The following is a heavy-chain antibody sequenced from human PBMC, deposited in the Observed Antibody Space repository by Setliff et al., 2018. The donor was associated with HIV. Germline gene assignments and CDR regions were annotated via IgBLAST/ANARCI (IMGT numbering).Heavy chain of an antibody. D-gene: IGHD5-18*01. CDR1: GFTSSTYW. Sequence: GGSLRLSCLASGFTSSTYWMTWVRQTPGKELESVANIKYDGSEIYYADSVKGRFTISRDNAKNSLYLQMNSLRAEDTAVYYCARDSEDTAWDYYYYMDVWGKGTTVTVSS. CDR3: ARDSEDTAWDYYYYMDV. CDR2: IKYDGSEI. V-gene: IGHV3-7*01. J-gene: IGHJ6*03.